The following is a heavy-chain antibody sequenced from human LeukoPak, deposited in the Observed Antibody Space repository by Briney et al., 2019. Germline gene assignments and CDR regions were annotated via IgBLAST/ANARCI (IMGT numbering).Heavy chain of an antibody. J-gene: IGHJ4*02. CDR1: GFTFSSYA. V-gene: IGHV3-23*01. CDR2: ISGSGGST. CDR3: AKESRYYDSSGYYYLSTFGDY. D-gene: IGHD3-22*01. Sequence: PGGSLRLSCAASGFTFSSYAMSWVRQAPGKGLEWVSAISGSGGSTYYADSVKGRFTISRDNSKNTLYLQMNSLRAEDTAVYYCAKESRYYDSSGYYYLSTFGDYWAREPWSPSPQ.